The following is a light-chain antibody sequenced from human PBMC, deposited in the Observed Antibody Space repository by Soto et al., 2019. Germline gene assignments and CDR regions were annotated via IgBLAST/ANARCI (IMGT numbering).Light chain of an antibody. CDR2: GAS. Sequence: MSLYPGYRPTLTRMCSQSVSTSYLAWYQQKPGQAPRLLIYGASNRATGIRDRFSGSGSCSDLTLTIRRLERYDFAVYSGLQYGRSGTFGHGTKVDIK. J-gene: IGKJ1*01. V-gene: IGKV3-20*01. CDR1: QSVSTSY. CDR3: LQYGRSGT.